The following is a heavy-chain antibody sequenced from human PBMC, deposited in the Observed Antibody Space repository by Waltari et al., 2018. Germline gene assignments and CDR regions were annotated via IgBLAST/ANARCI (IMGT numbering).Heavy chain of an antibody. Sequence: QVQLVQSGAEVKPPGASVKVSCKASGYTFTNYYMHWVRQAPGQGLEWMGGIDPSGGGTNYAQNFQGRVTMTRDTSTSTVYMDLRSLRYEDTVVYYCAREGNYDDARGGFEYWGQGTLVTVSS. CDR1: GYTFTNYY. CDR3: AREGNYDDARGGFEY. J-gene: IGHJ4*02. D-gene: IGHD4-17*01. CDR2: IDPSGGGT. V-gene: IGHV1-46*01.